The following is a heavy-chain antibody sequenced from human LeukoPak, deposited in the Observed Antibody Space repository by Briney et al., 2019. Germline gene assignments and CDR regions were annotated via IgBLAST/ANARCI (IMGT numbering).Heavy chain of an antibody. V-gene: IGHV3-23*01. CDR2: TGTDGST. J-gene: IGHJ4*02. CDR3: AKDLTPHCSSSSCYAGLDY. D-gene: IGHD2-2*01. Sequence: PGGSLRLSCAASGFTFRSYAMSWVRQAPEKGLEWVSVTGTDGSTYYADSVQGRFTISRDNSKNTLYLEMNSLRADDTAVYYCAKDLTPHCSSSSCYAGLDYWGQGTLVTVSS. CDR1: GFTFRSYA.